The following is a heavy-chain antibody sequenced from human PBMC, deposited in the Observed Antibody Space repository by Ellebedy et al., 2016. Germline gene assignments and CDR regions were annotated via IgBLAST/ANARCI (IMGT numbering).Heavy chain of an antibody. V-gene: IGHV3-74*01. CDR2: ISNDGRST. D-gene: IGHD5-24*01. Sequence: GESLKISCAASGFTFSSYWMHWVRQAPGKGLVWVARISNDGRSTNYADSVKGRFTVSRDNAKNTLNLQMNSLRVDDTAVYYCAREWDRYVGYLDFWGQGSLIAVSS. CDR1: GFTFSSYW. J-gene: IGHJ4*02. CDR3: AREWDRYVGYLDF.